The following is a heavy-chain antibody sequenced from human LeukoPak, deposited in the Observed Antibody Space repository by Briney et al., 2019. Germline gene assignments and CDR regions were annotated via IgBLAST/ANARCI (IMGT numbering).Heavy chain of an antibody. J-gene: IGHJ3*02. Sequence: GRSLRLSCAASGFSFSSYGIHWVRQAPGKGLEWVTLIWYDGSRKYYADSVKGRFTISRDNAKNSLYLQMNSLRAEDTALYYCAKGIDSSGYDAFDIWGQGTMVTVSS. CDR1: GFSFSSYG. D-gene: IGHD3-22*01. CDR2: IWYDGSRK. V-gene: IGHV3-33*03. CDR3: AKGIDSSGYDAFDI.